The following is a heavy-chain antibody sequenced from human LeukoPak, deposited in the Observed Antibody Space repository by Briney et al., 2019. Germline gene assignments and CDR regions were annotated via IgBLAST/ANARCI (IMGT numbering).Heavy chain of an antibody. D-gene: IGHD6-19*01. V-gene: IGHV3-33*01. Sequence: GRSPRLSCAAPGFTFSIYGIHWVRQAPGKGLEWVAVIWHDGSNKYYADSVKGRFTISRDNSKNTLYLQMDSLRAEDTAVYYCARASGPFDYWGQGTLVTVSS. CDR3: ARASGPFDY. CDR1: GFTFSIYG. CDR2: IWHDGSNK. J-gene: IGHJ4*02.